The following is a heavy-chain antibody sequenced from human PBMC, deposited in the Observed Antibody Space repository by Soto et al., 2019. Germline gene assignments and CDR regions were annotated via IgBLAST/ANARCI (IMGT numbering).Heavy chain of an antibody. CDR1: GFTFSDYY. V-gene: IGHV3-11*01. CDR2: ISSSGSTI. J-gene: IGHJ6*02. CDR3: XXXXXXGTXYXYYYGMDV. Sequence: QVQLVESGGGLVKPGGSLRLSCAASGFTFSDYYMSWIRQAPGKGLEWVSYISSSGSTIYYADSVKGRFTISRDNAKXXXYXXXXXXXXXXXXVXXXXXXXXXGTXYXYYYGMDVWGQGTTVTVSS.